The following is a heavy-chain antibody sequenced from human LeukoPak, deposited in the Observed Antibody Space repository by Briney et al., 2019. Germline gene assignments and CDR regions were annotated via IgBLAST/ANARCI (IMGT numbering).Heavy chain of an antibody. CDR1: GFTFSTYS. D-gene: IGHD3-22*01. CDR3: VGNYYDSSGLDY. CDR2: ISSSGAYI. Sequence: GGFLRLSCAASGFTFSTYSMNWVRQAPGKGLECVSSISSSGAYIYYADSVKGRFTISRDNAKKSLYLQMNSLRAEDTAIYYCVGNYYDSSGLDYWGQGTLVTVSS. J-gene: IGHJ4*02. V-gene: IGHV3-21*01.